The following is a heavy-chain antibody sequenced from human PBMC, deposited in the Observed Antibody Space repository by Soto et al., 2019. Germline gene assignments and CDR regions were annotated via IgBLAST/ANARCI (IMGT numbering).Heavy chain of an antibody. V-gene: IGHV4-39*01. CDR2: IYYSGST. D-gene: IGHD3-3*01. J-gene: IGHJ4*02. Sequence: SETLSLTCTVSGGSISSSSYYWGWIRQPPGKGLEWIGSIYYSGSTYYNPSLKSRVTISVDTSKNQFSLKLSSVTAADTAVYYCLSHEGPTYYDFWSGYYPPHYWGQGTLVTVSS. CDR1: GGSISSSSYY. CDR3: LSHEGPTYYDFWSGYYPPHY.